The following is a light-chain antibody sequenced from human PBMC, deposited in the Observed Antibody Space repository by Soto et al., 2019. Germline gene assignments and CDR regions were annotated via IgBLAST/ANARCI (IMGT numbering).Light chain of an antibody. Sequence: QSVLTQPASVSGSPGQSITISCTGTSSDVGGYNYVSWYQRHPGKAPKLMIFDVSNRPSGVSNRFSGSKSANTAPLTISGLQAEDEADYFCSSYTSSTTPYVFGTGTKVTVL. CDR1: SSDVGGYNY. J-gene: IGLJ1*01. CDR3: SSYTSSTTPYV. CDR2: DVS. V-gene: IGLV2-14*03.